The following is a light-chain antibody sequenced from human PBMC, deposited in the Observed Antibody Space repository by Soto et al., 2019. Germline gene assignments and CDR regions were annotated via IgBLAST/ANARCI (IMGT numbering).Light chain of an antibody. Sequence: ELVLTHSPGTLSLSPGERATLSCRASQSVSSSYLAWYQQKPGQAPRLLIYGASSRATGIPDRFSGSGSGTDFTLTISRLEPEDFAVYYCQQYGSPITFGQGTRLEIK. CDR1: QSVSSSY. CDR3: QQYGSPIT. J-gene: IGKJ5*01. CDR2: GAS. V-gene: IGKV3-20*01.